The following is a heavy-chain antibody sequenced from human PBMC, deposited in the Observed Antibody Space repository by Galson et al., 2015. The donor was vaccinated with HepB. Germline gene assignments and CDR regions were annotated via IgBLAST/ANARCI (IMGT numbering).Heavy chain of an antibody. V-gene: IGHV3-30*18. CDR2: ISYDGSNK. D-gene: IGHD4-17*01. CDR1: GFTFSSYG. J-gene: IGHJ4*02. Sequence: SLRLSCAASGFTFSSYGMHWVRQAPGKGLEWVAVISYDGSNKYYADSVKGRFTISRDNSKNTLYLQMNSLRAEDTAVYYCAKDRFYGDYEIDYWGQGTLVTVSS. CDR3: AKDRFYGDYEIDY.